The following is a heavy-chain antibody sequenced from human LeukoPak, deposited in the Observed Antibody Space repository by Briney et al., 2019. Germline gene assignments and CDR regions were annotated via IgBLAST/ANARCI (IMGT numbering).Heavy chain of an antibody. CDR1: GFTVSSNY. J-gene: IGHJ5*02. Sequence: GGSLRLSCAASGFTVSSNYMSWVRQAPGKGLEWVSLISWDGETTYYADSVKGRFTISRDNSRNSLYLQMNSLRTEDSALYYCAKGHSSTLNNWFDPWGPGTLVTVSS. D-gene: IGHD6-13*01. CDR3: AKGHSSTLNNWFDP. V-gene: IGHV3-43*01. CDR2: ISWDGETT.